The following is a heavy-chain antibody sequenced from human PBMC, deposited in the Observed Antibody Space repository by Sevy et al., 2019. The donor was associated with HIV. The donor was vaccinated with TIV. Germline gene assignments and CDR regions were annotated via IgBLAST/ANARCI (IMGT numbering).Heavy chain of an antibody. V-gene: IGHV1-69*06. Sequence: ASVKVSCKASGGTFSSYAMSWVRQAPGQGLEWMGGIIPIFGTANYAQKFQGRVTITADKSTSTAYMELSSLRSEDTAVYYCARDVGTVTSPNFDYWGQGTLVTVSS. CDR1: GGTFSSYA. D-gene: IGHD4-17*01. CDR2: IIPIFGTA. J-gene: IGHJ4*02. CDR3: ARDVGTVTSPNFDY.